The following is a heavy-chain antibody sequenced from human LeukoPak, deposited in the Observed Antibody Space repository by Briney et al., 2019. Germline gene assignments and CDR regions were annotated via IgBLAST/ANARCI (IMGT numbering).Heavy chain of an antibody. CDR2: INAGNGNT. Sequence: ASVKVSCKASGYTFTSYAMHWVRQAPGQRLEWMGWINAGNGNTEYSQKFQGRVTITRDTSASTAYMELSSLRSEDTAVYYCASDSGRGTIFWLARWGQGTLVTVSS. CDR3: ASDSGRGTIFWLAR. J-gene: IGHJ4*02. D-gene: IGHD3-9*01. CDR1: GYTFTSYA. V-gene: IGHV1-3*01.